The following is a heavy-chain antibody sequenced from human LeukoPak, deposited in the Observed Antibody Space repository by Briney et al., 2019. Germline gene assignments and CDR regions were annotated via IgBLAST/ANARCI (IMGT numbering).Heavy chain of an antibody. CDR1: GFTVSSNY. Sequence: PGGSLRLSCAASGFTVSSNYMSWVRQAPGKGLEWVSVIYSGGSTYYADSVKGRFTIPRDNSKNTVYLQMNSLRAEDTAVYYCAKAVESGGLFDYWGQGTLVTVSS. V-gene: IGHV3-53*01. D-gene: IGHD4-23*01. CDR2: IYSGGST. CDR3: AKAVESGGLFDY. J-gene: IGHJ4*02.